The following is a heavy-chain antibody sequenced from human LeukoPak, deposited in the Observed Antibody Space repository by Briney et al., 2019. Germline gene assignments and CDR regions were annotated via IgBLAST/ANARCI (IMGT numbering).Heavy chain of an antibody. V-gene: IGHV1-2*04. CDR3: ARAEDYYDSSGYYSYYGMDV. D-gene: IGHD3-22*01. J-gene: IGHJ6*02. Sequence: ASVKVSCKASGYTFTSYEINWVRQSTGQGLEWMGWINPNSGGTNYAQKFQGWVTMTRDTSISTAYMELSRLRSDDTAVYYCARAEDYYDSSGYYSYYGMDVWGQGTTVTVSS. CDR2: INPNSGGT. CDR1: GYTFTSYE.